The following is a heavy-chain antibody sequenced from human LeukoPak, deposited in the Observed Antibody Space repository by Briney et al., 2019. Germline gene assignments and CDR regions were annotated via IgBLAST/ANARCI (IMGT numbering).Heavy chain of an antibody. D-gene: IGHD1-20*01. Sequence: GGSLRLSCAASGFTFSNAYMSWVRQAPGKGLEWVGRIKSKIDGGTTDYAAPVKGRFTISRHDSRHTLYLHMNRLKTDDTAVYYCTTDAGFDTRWYNWWGRGTLVTVSS. CDR1: GFTFSNAY. V-gene: IGHV3-15*01. J-gene: IGHJ4*02. CDR2: IKSKIDGGTT. CDR3: TTDAGFDTRWYNW.